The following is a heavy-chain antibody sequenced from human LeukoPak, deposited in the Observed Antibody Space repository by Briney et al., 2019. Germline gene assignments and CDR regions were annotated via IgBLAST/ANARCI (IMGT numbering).Heavy chain of an antibody. Sequence: GGSLRLSCAASGYTFRRYAMHWVRQAPGKGLEWVAVISDDGSRQHYADFLEGRFTISRDNSKNTVSLQMSSLTSEDTAVYFCVREQPGDGWSGFDYWGQGTLVTVSS. D-gene: IGHD6-19*01. J-gene: IGHJ4*02. V-gene: IGHV3-30*15. CDR2: ISDDGSRQ. CDR3: VREQPGDGWSGFDY. CDR1: GYTFRRYA.